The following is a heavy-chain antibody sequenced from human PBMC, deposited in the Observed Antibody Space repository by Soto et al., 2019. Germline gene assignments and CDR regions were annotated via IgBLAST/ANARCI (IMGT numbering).Heavy chain of an antibody. CDR2: INAGNGNT. CDR1: GYTFTSYA. D-gene: IGHD3-9*01. V-gene: IGHV1-3*01. Sequence: ASVKVSCKASGYTFTSYAMHWVRQAPGQRLEWMGWINAGNGNTKYSQKFQGRVTITRDTSASTAYMELSSLRSEDTAVYYCARGNYDILTGMIGDDAFDICAQGTMVTVSS. CDR3: ARGNYDILTGMIGDDAFDI. J-gene: IGHJ3*02.